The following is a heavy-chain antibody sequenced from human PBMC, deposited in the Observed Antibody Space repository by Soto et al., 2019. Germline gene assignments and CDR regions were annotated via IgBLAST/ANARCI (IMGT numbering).Heavy chain of an antibody. CDR1: GYTFFSFW. D-gene: IGHD2-2*01. J-gene: IGHJ4*02. Sequence: PGESLKISCHGSGYTFFSFWIVWVRQVPGKGLEWVGRIGPGDSSATYSPTFQGHVTISADRSTRSAYLQWRSLRASDTAIYFCARRYCSRADCYSDSWGQGSLVTVSS. CDR2: IGPGDSSA. V-gene: IGHV5-10-1*01. CDR3: ARRYCSRADCYSDS.